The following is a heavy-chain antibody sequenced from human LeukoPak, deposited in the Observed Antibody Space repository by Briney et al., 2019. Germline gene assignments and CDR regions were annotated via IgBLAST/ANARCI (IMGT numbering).Heavy chain of an antibody. CDR1: GGSISSYY. J-gene: IGHJ4*02. V-gene: IGHV4-4*07. CDR2: IYTSGST. CDR3: AITMIAVATDY. Sequence: PSETLSLTCTVSGGSISSYYWSWIRQPAGKGLEWIGRIYTSGSTNYNPSLKSRVTMSVDTPKNQFSLKLSSVTAADTAVYYCAITMIAVATDYWGQGTLVTVSS. D-gene: IGHD3-22*01.